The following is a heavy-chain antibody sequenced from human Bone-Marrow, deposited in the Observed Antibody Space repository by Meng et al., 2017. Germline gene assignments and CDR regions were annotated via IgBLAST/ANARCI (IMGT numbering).Heavy chain of an antibody. J-gene: IGHJ4*02. D-gene: IGHD6-19*01. Sequence: SVKVSCKASGGTFSSYAISWVRQAPGQGLEWMGGIIPIFGTANYAQKCQGRVTITADESTSTAYMELSSLRSEDTAVYYCASPPYSGWYAYFDYWGQGTLVTVSS. CDR1: GGTFSSYA. V-gene: IGHV1-69*13. CDR3: ASPPYSGWYAYFDY. CDR2: IIPIFGTA.